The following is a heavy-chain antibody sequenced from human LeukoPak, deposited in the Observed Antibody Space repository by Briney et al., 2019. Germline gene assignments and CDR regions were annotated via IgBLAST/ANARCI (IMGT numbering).Heavy chain of an antibody. CDR1: GFTFSSYA. V-gene: IGHV3-48*01. Sequence: GGSLRLSCAASGFTFSSYAMSWVRQLPGKRLEWVAYVSGSGSTVYYADSVKGRFTISRDNGKSSLYLQMNSLRVEDTALNYCVRQFASWGQGTLVTVSS. J-gene: IGHJ4*02. CDR2: VSGSGSTV. CDR3: VRQFAS.